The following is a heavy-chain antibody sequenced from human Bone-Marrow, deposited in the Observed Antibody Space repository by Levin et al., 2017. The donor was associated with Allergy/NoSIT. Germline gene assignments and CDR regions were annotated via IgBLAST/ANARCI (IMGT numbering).Heavy chain of an antibody. CDR2: ISSSSSYI. CDR1: GFTFSSYS. CDR3: ARDSPMWGTVARTGSFGY. Sequence: GGSLRLSCVASGFTFSSYSMNWVRQAPGKGLEWVSSISSSSSYIDSADSVEGRFTISRDNAKNSLYLQMNSLRAEDTAVYYCARDSPMWGTVARTGSFGYWGQGTLVTVSS. J-gene: IGHJ4*02. V-gene: IGHV3-21*01. D-gene: IGHD6-19*01.